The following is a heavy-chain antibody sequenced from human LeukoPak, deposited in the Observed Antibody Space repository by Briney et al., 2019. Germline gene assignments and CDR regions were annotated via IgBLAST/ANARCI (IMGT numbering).Heavy chain of an antibody. V-gene: IGHV4-38-2*02. CDR2: IYHSGST. D-gene: IGHD3-10*01. Sequence: SETLSLTCTVSGYSISSGYYWGWIRQPPGKGLEWIGSIYHSGSTYYNPSLKSRVTISVDTSKNQFSLKLSSVTAADTAVYYCARDGNPSRGWFDPWGQGTLVTVSS. CDR1: GYSISSGYY. CDR3: ARDGNPSRGWFDP. J-gene: IGHJ5*02.